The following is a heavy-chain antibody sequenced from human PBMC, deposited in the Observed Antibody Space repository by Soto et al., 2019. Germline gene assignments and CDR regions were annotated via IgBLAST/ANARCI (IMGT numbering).Heavy chain of an antibody. D-gene: IGHD1-26*01. CDR2: MNPNRGNT. CDR3: AREVEARRLDY. J-gene: IGHJ4*02. CDR1: GYTFTSYD. Sequence: QVQLVQSGAEVKKPGASVKVSCKASGYTFTSYDINCVRQATGQGLEWMGCMNPNRGNTGYAQKFQGRATMTRNTSISTAYRELSSLRSEDTAVYYCAREVEARRLDYWGQGTLVTVSS. V-gene: IGHV1-8*01.